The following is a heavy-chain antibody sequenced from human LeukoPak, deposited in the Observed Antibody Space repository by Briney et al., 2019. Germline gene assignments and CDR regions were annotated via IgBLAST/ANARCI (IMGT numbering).Heavy chain of an antibody. J-gene: IGHJ5*02. Sequence: SETLSLTCAVSGGSISSGRYSWSWIRQPPGKGLEWIGYIYHSGSTYYNPSLKSRVTISVDKSKNQFSLKLSSVTAADTAVYYCARDNHLNYPSYNWFDPWGQGTLVTVSS. D-gene: IGHD1-14*01. V-gene: IGHV4-30-2*01. CDR2: IYHSGST. CDR1: GGSISSGRYS. CDR3: ARDNHLNYPSYNWFDP.